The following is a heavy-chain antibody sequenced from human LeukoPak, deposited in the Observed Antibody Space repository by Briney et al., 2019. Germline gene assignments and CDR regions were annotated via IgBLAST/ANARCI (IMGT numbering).Heavy chain of an antibody. CDR3: VAGDWGVRDSFDL. CDR2: ISHDGSEK. V-gene: IGHV3-33*03. Sequence: GGSLRLSCAASGFTFSPYGMHWVRQAPAKGLEWVSVISHDGSEKYYADSVKGRFTISRDNAKNSFFLQMNSLRAEDTSVYYCVAGDWGVRDSFDLWGRGTTVTVSS. J-gene: IGHJ3*01. CDR1: GFTFSPYG. D-gene: IGHD7-27*01.